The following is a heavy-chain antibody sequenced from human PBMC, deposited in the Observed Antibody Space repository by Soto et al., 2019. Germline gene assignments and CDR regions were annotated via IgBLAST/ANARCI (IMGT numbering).Heavy chain of an antibody. CDR2: IIPIFGTA. CDR3: ARGAHKLSGYSYGYSSTYYYGMDV. D-gene: IGHD5-18*01. CDR1: GGTFSSYA. J-gene: IGHJ6*02. V-gene: IGHV1-69*01. Sequence: QVQLVQSGAEVKKPGSSVKVSCKASGGTFSSYAISWVRQAPGQGLEWMGGIIPIFGTANYAQKFQGRVTITADESTITAYMELSSLRSEDTAVDYCARGAHKLSGYSYGYSSTYYYGMDVWGQGTTVTVAS.